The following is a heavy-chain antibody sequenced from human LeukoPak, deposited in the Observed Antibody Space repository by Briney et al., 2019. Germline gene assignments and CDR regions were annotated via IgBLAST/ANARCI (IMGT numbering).Heavy chain of an antibody. V-gene: IGHV4-59*01. Sequence: PSETLSLTCTVSGGPISDYYWSWIRQPPGKGLEWIGYSYYTGVTNYNPSLKSRVSISVDTSKKQFSLNLTSVTTADTAVYYCARLHRDYLDYWGQGAVVTVSS. CDR2: SYYTGVT. CDR1: GGPISDYY. J-gene: IGHJ4*02. CDR3: ARLHRDYLDY.